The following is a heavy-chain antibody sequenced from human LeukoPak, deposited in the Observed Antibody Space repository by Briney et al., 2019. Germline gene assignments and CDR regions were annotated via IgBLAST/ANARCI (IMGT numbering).Heavy chain of an antibody. D-gene: IGHD4-23*01. Sequence: NPSETLCLTCAVYGGSFSDSYWSWIRQPPGEGLEWVGEISHSGDTNYNPSLKSRVTISLGAAKNQFSLNLSSVTAADTAVYYCARGSNSVAYWGQGTLVTVSS. J-gene: IGHJ4*02. CDR3: ARGSNSVAY. CDR2: ISHSGDT. CDR1: GGSFSDSY. V-gene: IGHV4-34*01.